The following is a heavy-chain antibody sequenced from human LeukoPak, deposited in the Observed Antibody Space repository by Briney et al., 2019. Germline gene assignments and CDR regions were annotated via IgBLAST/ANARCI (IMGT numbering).Heavy chain of an antibody. J-gene: IGHJ4*02. V-gene: IGHV3-23*01. CDR2: ISGSGGST. Sequence: GGSLRLSCAASGFTFSSYAMSWVRQAPGKGLEWVSAISGSGGSTYYADSVKGRFTISRDNSKYTLYLQMNSLRAEDTAVYYCANFWGIPTLLLWGQGTLVTVSS. CDR3: ANFWGIPTLLL. D-gene: IGHD2-15*01. CDR1: GFTFSSYA.